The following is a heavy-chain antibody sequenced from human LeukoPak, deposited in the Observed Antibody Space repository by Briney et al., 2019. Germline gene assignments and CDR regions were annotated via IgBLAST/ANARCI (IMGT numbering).Heavy chain of an antibody. V-gene: IGHV4-39*01. CDR3: ARHWGNIVATITDY. CDR2: IYYSGST. CDR1: GGSISSSSYY. J-gene: IGHJ4*02. D-gene: IGHD5-12*01. Sequence: SETLSLTCTVSGGSISSSSYYWGWIRQPPGKGLEWIGSIYYSGSTYYNPSLKSRVTISVDTSKNQFSLKLSSVTAADTAEYYCARHWGNIVATITDYWGQGTLVTVSS.